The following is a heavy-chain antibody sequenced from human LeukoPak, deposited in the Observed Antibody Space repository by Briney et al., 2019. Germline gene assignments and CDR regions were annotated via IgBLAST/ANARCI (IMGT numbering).Heavy chain of an antibody. V-gene: IGHV3-30*02. D-gene: IGHD1-26*01. CDR1: GFTFSSYG. CDR3: AKDPFKVGATGAFDI. CDR2: IRYDGSNK. Sequence: GGSLRLSCAASGFTFSSYGMHWVRQAPGKGLEWVAFIRYDGSNKYYADSVKGRFTISRDNSKNTLYLLMNSLRAEDTAVYYCAKDPFKVGATGAFDIWGQGTMVTVSS. J-gene: IGHJ3*02.